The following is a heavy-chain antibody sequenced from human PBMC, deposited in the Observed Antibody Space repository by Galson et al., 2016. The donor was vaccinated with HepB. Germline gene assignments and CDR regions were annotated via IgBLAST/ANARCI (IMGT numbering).Heavy chain of an antibody. V-gene: IGHV3-74*01. Sequence: SLRLSCAASGFNFNTFRMHWVRQVPGNGLVWVSRIDTDGRITNYADSVRGRFTISRDNTKNTLFLQMNSLRAEDTAVYYCARDLGGYGGYWGQGTLVTVSS. J-gene: IGHJ4*02. CDR2: IDTDGRIT. CDR3: ARDLGGYGGY. D-gene: IGHD5-12*01. CDR1: GFNFNTFR.